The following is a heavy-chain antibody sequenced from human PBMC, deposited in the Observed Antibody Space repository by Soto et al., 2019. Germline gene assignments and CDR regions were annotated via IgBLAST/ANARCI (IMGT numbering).Heavy chain of an antibody. D-gene: IGHD5-18*01. V-gene: IGHV4-59*01. J-gene: IGHJ3*02. CDR1: GGSISSYS. Sequence: QVQLQGSGPGLVKPSETLPLTCTVSGGSISSYSWSWIRQPPGKGLEWIGYVYYSGSTNYNPSLKSRVTISVDTSKNQFSLKLSSVTAADTAVYYCARRYGKNAFDIWGQGTMVTVSS. CDR2: VYYSGST. CDR3: ARRYGKNAFDI.